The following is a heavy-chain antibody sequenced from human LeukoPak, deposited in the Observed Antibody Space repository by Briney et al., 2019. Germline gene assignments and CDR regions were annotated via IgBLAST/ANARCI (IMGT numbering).Heavy chain of an antibody. J-gene: IGHJ4*02. CDR1: GFNFRTYS. V-gene: IGHV3-21*01. CDR2: ISGSGSYI. CDR3: ARGSYNWNDRPTLPIEY. D-gene: IGHD1-1*01. Sequence: GGSLRLSCAASGFNFRTYSMNWVRQAPGKGLEWVSSISGSGSYIYYSDALRGRFTLSRDNAKNSLYLQMSSLRVEDTALYYCARGSYNWNDRPTLPIEYWGQGTLVTVSS.